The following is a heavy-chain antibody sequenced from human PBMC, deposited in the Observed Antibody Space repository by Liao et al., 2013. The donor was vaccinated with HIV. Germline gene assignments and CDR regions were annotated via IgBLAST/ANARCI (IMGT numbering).Heavy chain of an antibody. CDR2: VSSSGST. J-gene: IGHJ4*02. D-gene: IGHD5-12*01. Sequence: QVQPRESGPRLVKPSETLSLTCSVSGGSISSYYWNWIRQPVGKGLEWIGRVSSSGSTSYNPSLKSRVTLSVDTSKNQFSLQLISVAAADTAVYYCARGGSFFDFWGQGTLATVSS. V-gene: IGHV4-4*07. CDR3: ARGGSFFDF. CDR1: GGSISSYY.